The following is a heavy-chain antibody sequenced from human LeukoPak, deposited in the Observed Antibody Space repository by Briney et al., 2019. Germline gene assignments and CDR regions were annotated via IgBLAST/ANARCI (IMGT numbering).Heavy chain of an antibody. J-gene: IGHJ4*02. CDR1: GFTFSTYA. Sequence: GGSLRLSCAASGFTFSTYAMSWVRQAPGKRLDWVSGISGSGAYTYYADFVKGRFTISRDNSKNTLYLQMNTVSAEDTAVYYCAKRHYDFWSGFRRDFDYWGQGTLVTVSS. CDR3: AKRHYDFWSGFRRDFDY. CDR2: ISGSGAYT. D-gene: IGHD3-3*01. V-gene: IGHV3-23*01.